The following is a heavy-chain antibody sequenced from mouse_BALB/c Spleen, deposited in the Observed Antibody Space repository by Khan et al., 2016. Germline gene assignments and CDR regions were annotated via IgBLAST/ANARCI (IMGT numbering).Heavy chain of an antibody. J-gene: IGHJ4*01. V-gene: IGHV14-3*02. CDR2: IDPANGNT. D-gene: IGHD1-1*01. Sequence: VQLQQSGAELVKPGASVKLSCIASGFNIKDTYMHWVKQRPEQGLEWIGRIDPANGNTKYDPKFQGKATITADTSSNTAYLQLSSLTSEEPAVYYTAETVVAPYYAMDYWGQGTSVTVSS. CDR1: GFNIKDTY. CDR3: AETVVAPYYAMDY.